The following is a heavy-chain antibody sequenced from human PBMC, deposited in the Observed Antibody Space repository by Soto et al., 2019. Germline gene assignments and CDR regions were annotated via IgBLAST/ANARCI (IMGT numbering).Heavy chain of an antibody. CDR2: VYYGGST. D-gene: IGHD3-22*01. V-gene: IGHV4-39*01. J-gene: IGHJ6*02. CDR1: GGSIRNSCCH. Sequence: VLGGSIRNSCCHRVRNHQHPGKGLEWIGNVYYGGSTYYNPSLKSRVTISVETSKSQFSLKLSSVTAADTAVYYCAGGDYYHSSGYYFYYYTMDVWGQGTTVTASS. CDR3: AGGDYYHSSGYYFYYYTMDV.